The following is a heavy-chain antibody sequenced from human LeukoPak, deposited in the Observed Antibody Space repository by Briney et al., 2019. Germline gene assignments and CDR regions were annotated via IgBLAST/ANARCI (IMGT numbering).Heavy chain of an antibody. Sequence: GGSLRLSCVASGFTFSSYWMTWVRQTPGKGLEWVANIKQDGSETYYVDSVKGRFTISRDNADNLLFLQMNSLRAEDTALYHCVRRGGTYYYDTTGYWYAFDIWGRGTMVTVSS. CDR2: IKQDGSET. CDR1: GFTFSSYW. CDR3: VRRGGTYYYDTTGYWYAFDI. J-gene: IGHJ3*02. V-gene: IGHV3-7*01. D-gene: IGHD3-22*01.